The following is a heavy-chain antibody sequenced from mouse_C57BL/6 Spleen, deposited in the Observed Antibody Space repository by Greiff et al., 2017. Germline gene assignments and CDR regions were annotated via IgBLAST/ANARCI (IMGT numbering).Heavy chain of an antibody. CDR2: ISGGGGNT. V-gene: IGHV5-9*01. D-gene: IGHD3-2*02. Sequence: EVKLMESGGGLVKPGGSLKLSCAASGFTFSSYTMSWVRQTPEKRLEWVATISGGGGNTYYPDSVKGRFTISRDNAKNTLYLQMSSLRSEDTALYYCAREDSSGPWLAYWGQGTLVTVSA. J-gene: IGHJ3*01. CDR1: GFTFSSYT. CDR3: AREDSSGPWLAY.